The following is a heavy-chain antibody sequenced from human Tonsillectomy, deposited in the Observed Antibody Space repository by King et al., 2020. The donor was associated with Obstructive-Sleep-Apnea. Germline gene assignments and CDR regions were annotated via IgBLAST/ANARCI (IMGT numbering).Heavy chain of an antibody. CDR3: ARGTLELDF. CDR2: ISYDGNNE. V-gene: IGHV3-30-3*01. Sequence: VQLVESGGGVVQPGRSLRLSCEASGFLFSSFAMHWVRQAPGKGLEWVALISYDGNNEYYADSVRGQFSISRDNSKNTLYLQMNSLRREDTAIYYCARGTLELDFWGQGTPVTVSS. D-gene: IGHD1-1*01. J-gene: IGHJ4*02. CDR1: GFLFSSFA.